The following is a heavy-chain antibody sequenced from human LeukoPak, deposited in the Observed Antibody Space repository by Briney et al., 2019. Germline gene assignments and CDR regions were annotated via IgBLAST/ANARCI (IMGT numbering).Heavy chain of an antibody. CDR3: AKREHCTGGACDFDY. CDR1: GFIFSSYG. V-gene: IGHV3-23*01. D-gene: IGHD2-8*02. Sequence: GGSLRLSCAASGFIFSSYGMTWVRQAPGKGLEWVSAISGISDKIWYADSVKGRFTISRDNSKRTLYLQMDSLRAEDTAVYYCAKREHCTGGACDFDYWGQGTLVTVSS. CDR2: ISGISDKI. J-gene: IGHJ4*02.